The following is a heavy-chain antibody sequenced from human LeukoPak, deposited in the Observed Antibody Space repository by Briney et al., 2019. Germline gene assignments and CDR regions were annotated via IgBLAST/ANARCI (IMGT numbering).Heavy chain of an antibody. CDR1: GGTFSSYA. J-gene: IGHJ5*02. CDR3: ARGSTTHLTVRDWFDP. D-gene: IGHD5/OR15-5a*01. Sequence: SVKVSCKASGGTFSSYAISWVRQAPGQGLEWMGGIIPIFGTANYAQKFQGRVTITADESTSTAYMELSSLRSEDTAVYYCARGSTTHLTVRDWFDPWGQGTLVTVSS. V-gene: IGHV1-69*13. CDR2: IIPIFGTA.